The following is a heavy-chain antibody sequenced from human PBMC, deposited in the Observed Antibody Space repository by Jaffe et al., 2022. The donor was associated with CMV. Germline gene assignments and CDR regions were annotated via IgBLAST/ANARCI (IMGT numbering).Heavy chain of an antibody. D-gene: IGHD4-17*01. J-gene: IGHJ4*02. V-gene: IGHV3-48*02. CDR3: ARDQYGDYIFDY. CDR1: GFTFNRHS. CDR2: ISSNSDTI. Sequence: EVQLVESGGGLVQPGGSLRLSCTASGFTFNRHSMNWVRQAPGKGLEWLSYISSNSDTIYYADSVKGRFTVSRDNANNSLYLQMTSLRDEDTAVYYCARDQYGDYIFDYWGLGTLVTVSS.